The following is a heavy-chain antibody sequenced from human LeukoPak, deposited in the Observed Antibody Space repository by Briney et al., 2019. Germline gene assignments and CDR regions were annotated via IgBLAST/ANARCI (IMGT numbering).Heavy chain of an antibody. Sequence: GASVKVSCKASGYTFTSYYMHWVRQAPGQGLEWMGRINPNSGGTNYAQKFQGRVTITADESTSTAYMELSSLRSEDTAVYYCARAPRGRPAYVWGQGTTVTVSS. J-gene: IGHJ6*02. CDR1: GYTFTSYY. CDR2: INPNSGGT. CDR3: ARAPRGRPAYV. D-gene: IGHD3-16*01. V-gene: IGHV1-2*06.